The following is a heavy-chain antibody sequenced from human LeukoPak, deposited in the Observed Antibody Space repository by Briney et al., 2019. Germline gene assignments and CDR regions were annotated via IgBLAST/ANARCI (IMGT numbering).Heavy chain of an antibody. CDR3: AKASSTSCYASLDY. V-gene: IGHV3-23*01. CDR1: GFTFSSFA. J-gene: IGHJ4*02. CDR2: ITGTGGSA. Sequence: GGSLRLSCAVSGFTFSSFAMSWVRQAPGKGLEWVSAITGTGGSAYYADSVKGRFTIFRDNSKNTLFLQMNSLRAEDTAVYYCAKASSTSCYASLDYWGQGTLVTVSS. D-gene: IGHD2-2*01.